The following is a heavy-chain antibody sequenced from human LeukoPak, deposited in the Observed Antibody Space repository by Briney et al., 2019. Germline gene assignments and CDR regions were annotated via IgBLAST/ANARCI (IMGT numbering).Heavy chain of an antibody. Sequence: GASVKVSCKASGYTFTSYGISWVRQAPGQGLEWMGWISAYNGNTNYAQKLQGRVTMTTDTSTSTAYMELRSLRSDDTAVYYCARDQDSSDFQTPPDYWGQGTLVTVSS. CDR2: ISAYNGNT. V-gene: IGHV1-18*01. CDR3: ARDQDSSDFQTPPDY. J-gene: IGHJ4*02. D-gene: IGHD3-22*01. CDR1: GYTFTSYG.